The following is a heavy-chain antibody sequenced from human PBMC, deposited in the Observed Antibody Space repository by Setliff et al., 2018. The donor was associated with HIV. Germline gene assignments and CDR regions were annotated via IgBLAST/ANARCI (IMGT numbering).Heavy chain of an antibody. D-gene: IGHD6-6*01. J-gene: IGHJ4*02. CDR2: INHSGST. CDR3: ARENIAARTFDY. CDR1: GGSFSGYY. V-gene: IGHV4-34*01. Sequence: LSLTCAVYGGSFSGYYWSWIRQPPGKGLEWIGEINHSGSTNYNPSLKSRVTISVDTSKNQFSLKLSSVTAADTAVYYCARENIAARTFDYWGQGTLVTVS.